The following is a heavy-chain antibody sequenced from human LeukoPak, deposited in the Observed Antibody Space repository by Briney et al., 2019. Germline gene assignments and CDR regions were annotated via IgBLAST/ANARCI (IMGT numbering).Heavy chain of an antibody. D-gene: IGHD5-24*01. J-gene: IGHJ4*02. CDR1: GFTFRTYS. CDR2: VSADGRTQ. CDR3: AREFGHNRWYFDY. Sequence: QPGGSLRLSCAASGFTFRTYSIHWVRQAPGKGLEGVTVVSADGRTQLYSDSVKGRFTISRDNSLNTLHLQMNSLRTEDTAVYYCAREFGHNRWYFDYWGQGALVTVSS. V-gene: IGHV3-30*03.